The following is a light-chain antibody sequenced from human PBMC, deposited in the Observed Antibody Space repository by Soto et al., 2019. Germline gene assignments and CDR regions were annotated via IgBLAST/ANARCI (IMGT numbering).Light chain of an antibody. V-gene: IGKV1-5*03. J-gene: IGKJ1*01. CDR3: QHYNSYSEA. CDR1: QTISSW. CDR2: KAS. Sequence: IQTGQSPFTLSGYVGYRVPTPLRASQTISSWLAWYQQKPGKAPKLLIYKASTLKSGVPSRFSGSGSGTEFTLTISSLQPDDFATYYCQHYNSYSEAFGQGTKVDIK.